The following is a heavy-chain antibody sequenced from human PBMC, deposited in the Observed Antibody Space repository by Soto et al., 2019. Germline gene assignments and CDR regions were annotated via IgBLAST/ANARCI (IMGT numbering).Heavy chain of an antibody. CDR2: ISSSSSYT. CDR3: APGQYYYDSSGYYYS. V-gene: IGHV3-11*05. CDR1: GFTFSDYY. D-gene: IGHD3-22*01. J-gene: IGHJ4*02. Sequence: QVQLVESGGGLVKPGGSLRLSCAASGFTFSDYYMSWIRQAPGKGLEWVSYISSSSSYTNYADSVKGRFTISRDNAKNALYLPMNSLRAEDTAVYYCAPGQYYYDSSGYYYSWCQGTLVTVSS.